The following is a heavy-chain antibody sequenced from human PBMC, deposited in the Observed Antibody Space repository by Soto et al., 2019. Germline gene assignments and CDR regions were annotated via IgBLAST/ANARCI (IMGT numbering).Heavy chain of an antibody. V-gene: IGHV3-7*01. CDR3: ARVVVGIYYYYMDV. D-gene: IGHD1-20*01. J-gene: IGHJ6*03. CDR2: IKQDGSEK. CDR1: GFTFSSYW. Sequence: EVQLVESGGGLVQPGGSLRLSCAASGFTFSSYWMSWVRQAPGKGLEWVANIKQDGSEKYYVDSVKGRFTISRDNAKNSLYLQMNSLRAEDTAVYYCARVVVGIYYYYMDVWGKGTTVNVSS.